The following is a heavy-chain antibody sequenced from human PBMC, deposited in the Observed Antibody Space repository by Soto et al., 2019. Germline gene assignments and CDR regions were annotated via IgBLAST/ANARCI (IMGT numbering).Heavy chain of an antibody. CDR1: GFTFSSYS. CDR3: ASALADSSGYYLLPPYDAFDI. D-gene: IGHD3-22*01. CDR2: ISSSSSTI. V-gene: IGHV3-48*02. J-gene: IGHJ3*02. Sequence: EVQLVESGGGLVQPGGSVRLSCAASGFTFSSYSMNWVRQAPGKGLEWVSYISSSSSTIYYADSVKGRFTISRDNAKNSLYLQMNSLRDEDTAVYYCASALADSSGYYLLPPYDAFDIWGQGTMVTVSS.